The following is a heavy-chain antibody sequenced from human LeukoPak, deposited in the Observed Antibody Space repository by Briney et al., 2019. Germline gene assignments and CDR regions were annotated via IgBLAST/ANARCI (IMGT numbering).Heavy chain of an antibody. Sequence: GGSLRLSCTASGFTFGDYAMSWFRRAPGKGLEWVGFIRSKAYGGTTEYAASVKGRFTISRDDSKSIAYLQMNSLKTEDTAVYYCTRGIGTVTPGYWGQGTLVTVSS. CDR2: IRSKAYGGTT. V-gene: IGHV3-49*03. CDR1: GFTFGDYA. CDR3: TRGIGTVTPGY. D-gene: IGHD4-11*01. J-gene: IGHJ4*02.